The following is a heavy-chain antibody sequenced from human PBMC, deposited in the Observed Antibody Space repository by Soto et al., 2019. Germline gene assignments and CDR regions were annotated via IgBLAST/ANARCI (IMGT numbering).Heavy chain of an antibody. D-gene: IGHD3-10*01. V-gene: IGHV3-30-3*01. Sequence: QVQLVESGGGVVQPGRSLRLSCAASGFTFSSYAMHWVRQAPGKGLEWVAVISYDGSNKYYADSVKGRFTISRDNSKNXLXXQMNSLRAEDTAVYYCARAPPPPSGSYYIRYGMDVWGQGTTVTVSS. CDR2: ISYDGSNK. CDR3: ARAPPPPSGSYYIRYGMDV. J-gene: IGHJ6*02. CDR1: GFTFSSYA.